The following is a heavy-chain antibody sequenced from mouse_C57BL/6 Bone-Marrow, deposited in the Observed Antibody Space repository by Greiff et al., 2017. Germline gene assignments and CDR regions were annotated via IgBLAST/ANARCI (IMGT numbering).Heavy chain of an antibody. J-gene: IGHJ4*01. CDR3: ARHTIVTTSNAMDY. CDR1: EYEFPSHD. D-gene: IGHD2-5*01. Sequence: EVMLVESGGGLVQPGESLKLSCESNEYEFPSHDMSWVRKTPEKRLELVAAINSDGGSTYYPDTMERRFIISRDNTKKTLYLQMRSLRAEETAVYDCARHTIVTTSNAMDYWGQGTSVTVSS. V-gene: IGHV5-2*01. CDR2: INSDGGST.